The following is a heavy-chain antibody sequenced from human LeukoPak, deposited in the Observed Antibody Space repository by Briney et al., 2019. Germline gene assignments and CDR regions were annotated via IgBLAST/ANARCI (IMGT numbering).Heavy chain of an antibody. J-gene: IGHJ4*02. Sequence: ASVKVSCKASGYTFTSYYIHWVRQAPGQGLEWMGTINPSTVSTIYAQNFQGRVTMTRDTSTSTVYMELTSLRSEDTAVYYCARDLVVAGDYWGQGTLVTVSS. CDR2: INPSTVST. V-gene: IGHV1-46*01. D-gene: IGHD6-19*01. CDR1: GYTFTSYY. CDR3: ARDLVVAGDY.